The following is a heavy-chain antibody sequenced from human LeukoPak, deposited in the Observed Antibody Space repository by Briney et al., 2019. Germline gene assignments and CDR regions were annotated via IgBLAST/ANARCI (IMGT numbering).Heavy chain of an antibody. V-gene: IGHV3-21*06. J-gene: IGHJ6*03. CDR1: GFTFSSYS. CDR2: ISSSSSYI. Sequence: GGSLRLSCAASGFTFSSYSMNWVRQAPGKGLEWLSSISSSSSYIYYVDSVQGRFTISRDNAKNSLYLQMNSLRAEDTAVYYCARSFDNYYYHYMDVWGKGTTVTISS. D-gene: IGHD1-26*01. CDR3: ARSFDNYYYHYMDV.